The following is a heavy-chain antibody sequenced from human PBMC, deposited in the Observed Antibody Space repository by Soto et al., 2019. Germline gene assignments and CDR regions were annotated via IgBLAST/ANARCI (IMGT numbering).Heavy chain of an antibody. J-gene: IGHJ6*02. CDR3: ARSQGSSTSLEIYYYYFYGMDV. D-gene: IGHD2-2*01. CDR1: GGTFSSYA. CDR2: IIPIPGTA. Sequence: QVQLVQSGAEVKKPGSSVKVSCKASGGTFSSYAISWVRQAPGQGLEWMGGIIPIPGTANYAQKFQGRVTITADESTSTDNMELSSLRSEDTAVYYCARSQGSSTSLEIYYYYFYGMDVWGQGTTVTVTS. V-gene: IGHV1-69*01.